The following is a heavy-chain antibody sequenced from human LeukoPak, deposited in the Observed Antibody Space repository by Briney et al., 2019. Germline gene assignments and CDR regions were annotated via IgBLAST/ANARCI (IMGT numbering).Heavy chain of an antibody. CDR3: AKLYTSRWYNDY. D-gene: IGHD6-13*01. J-gene: IGHJ4*02. CDR1: GFTFSSYA. CDR2: LSNIGSST. V-gene: IGHV3-23*01. Sequence: GGSLRLSCAASGFTFSSYAMSWVRQAPGKGLESVSALSNIGSSTSYADSVKGRFTISRDNSKNTLYLQMNSLRAEDTAVYYCAKLYTSRWYNDYWGQGTLVTVSS.